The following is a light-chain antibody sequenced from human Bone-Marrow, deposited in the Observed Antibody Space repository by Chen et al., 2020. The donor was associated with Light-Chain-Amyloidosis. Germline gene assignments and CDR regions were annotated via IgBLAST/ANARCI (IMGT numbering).Light chain of an antibody. Sequence: QSALTQPASVSGSPGQSITFSCTGTSSDVGGDNHVSWYQQHPDKAPKLMIYEVTNRPSWVPDRFSGSKSDNTASLTISGLQTEDEADYFCRSYTITNTLVFGSGTRVTVL. CDR2: EVT. CDR1: SSDVGGDNH. V-gene: IGLV2-14*01. CDR3: RSYTITNTLV. J-gene: IGLJ1*01.